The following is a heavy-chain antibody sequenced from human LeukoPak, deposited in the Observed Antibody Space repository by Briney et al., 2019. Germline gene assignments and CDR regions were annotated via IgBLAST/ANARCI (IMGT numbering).Heavy chain of an antibody. J-gene: IGHJ6*04. CDR3: ARDLRYRSGWSASGMDV. D-gene: IGHD6-19*01. CDR1: GYTFTSYA. CDR2: SNAGNGDT. V-gene: IGHV1-3*02. Sequence: ASVKVSCKASGYTFTSYAMHWVRQAPGQRLEWMGWSNAGNGDTKYSQEFQDRVTITRDTSTSTAYMELRSLRSDDTAVYYCARDLRYRSGWSASGMDVWGKGTTVTIHS.